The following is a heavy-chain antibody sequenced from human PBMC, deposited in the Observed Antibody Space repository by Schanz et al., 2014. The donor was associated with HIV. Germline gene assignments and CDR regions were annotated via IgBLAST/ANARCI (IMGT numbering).Heavy chain of an antibody. Sequence: EVQLVESGGGMVQPGRSLRLSCAASGFTFDDYAMHWVRQAPGKGLEWVSGISWNSGSIGYADSVRGRFTISRDNAKNSLYLQMNSLRAEDTALYYCAKDRITGTAPPNYGMDVWGQGTTVTVS. CDR2: ISWNSGSI. CDR1: GFTFDDYA. J-gene: IGHJ6*02. D-gene: IGHD1-20*01. CDR3: AKDRITGTAPPNYGMDV. V-gene: IGHV3-9*01.